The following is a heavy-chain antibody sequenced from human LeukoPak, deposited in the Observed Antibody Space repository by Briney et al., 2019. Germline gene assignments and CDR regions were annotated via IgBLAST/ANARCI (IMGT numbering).Heavy chain of an antibody. D-gene: IGHD1-1*01. J-gene: IGHJ4*02. Sequence: GALRLSCAASGFTFSSYAMSWVRQAPGKGLGWGSGISGSGTSTYYTASVKGRFTISRDNAKNSLYLQMNSLRAEGTALYYCAKSRSGVVQSYDYWGQGTLVTVSS. V-gene: IGHV3-23*01. CDR1: GFTFSSYA. CDR3: AKSRSGVVQSYDY. CDR2: ISGSGTST.